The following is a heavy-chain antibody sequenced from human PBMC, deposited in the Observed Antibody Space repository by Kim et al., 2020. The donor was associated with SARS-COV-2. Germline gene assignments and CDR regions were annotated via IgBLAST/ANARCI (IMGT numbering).Heavy chain of an antibody. V-gene: IGHV3-43*01. D-gene: IGHD2-15*01. Sequence: VKGRFTISRDNSKNSLYLQMNSLRTEDTALYYCAKDRCSGGSCPLGIVGYWGQGTLVTVSS. CDR3: AKDRCSGGSCPLGIVGY. J-gene: IGHJ4*02.